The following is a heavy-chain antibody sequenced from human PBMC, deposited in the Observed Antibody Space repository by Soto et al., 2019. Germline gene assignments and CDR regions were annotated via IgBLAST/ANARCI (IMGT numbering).Heavy chain of an antibody. D-gene: IGHD1-26*01. Sequence: QVQLVQSGAEVKRSGASVKVSCKASGYTFTSYDINWVRQASGQGLEWMGWMNPNSGNTGYAKRFQGRVIMTRNTSISTAYMELTGLRSEDTAVYYWSRPRVNMYRVVRSYNVDLWGQGTKVTVSS. CDR2: MNPNSGNT. CDR3: SRPRVNMYRVVRSYNVDL. CDR1: GYTFTSYD. J-gene: IGHJ6*01. V-gene: IGHV1-8*01.